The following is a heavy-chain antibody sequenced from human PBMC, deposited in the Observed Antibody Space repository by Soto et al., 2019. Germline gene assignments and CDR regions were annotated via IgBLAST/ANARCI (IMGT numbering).Heavy chain of an antibody. CDR3: TRAVFSVMLHIDF. Sequence: QLQLQESGSGLVKPLQTLSLTCGISGDSISSRGYTWTWIRQPPGKGLEWIGYVYPSGAASYNPSLKGRFTISRATAKNRFSLNVKSGTAADTAVYYVTRAVFSVMLHIDFWGQGTTVTVSS. CDR2: VYPSGAA. CDR1: GDSISSRGYT. J-gene: IGHJ6*02. D-gene: IGHD3-16*01. V-gene: IGHV4-30-2*01.